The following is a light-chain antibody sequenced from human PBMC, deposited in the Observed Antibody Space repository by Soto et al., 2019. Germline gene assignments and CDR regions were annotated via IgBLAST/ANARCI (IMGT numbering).Light chain of an antibody. J-gene: IGKJ1*01. CDR2: KAS. V-gene: IGKV1-5*03. Sequence: DIQMTQSPSTLSASVGDRVTITCRASQNVNSWLAWYQQKPGKAPKLLIYKASNLENGVPSRFSGSGSGTESALTISGLQPDDFASYYCQQYNNYSGTFGQGTKVKIK. CDR1: QNVNSW. CDR3: QQYNNYSGT.